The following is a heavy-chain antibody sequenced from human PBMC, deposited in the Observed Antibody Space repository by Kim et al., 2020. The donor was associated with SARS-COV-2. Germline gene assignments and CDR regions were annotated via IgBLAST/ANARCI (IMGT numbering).Heavy chain of an antibody. D-gene: IGHD4-4*01. V-gene: IGHV3-48*02. Sequence: GGSLRLSCAASGFTFSSYSMNWVRQAPGKGLEWVSYISSSSSTIYYADSVKGRFTISRDNAKNSLYLQMNSLRDEDTAVYYCVRDDYSNDDPPSRAGPNDDWGQGTLVTVSS. J-gene: IGHJ1*01. CDR3: VRDDYSNDDPPSRAGPNDD. CDR2: ISSSSSTI. CDR1: GFTFSSYS.